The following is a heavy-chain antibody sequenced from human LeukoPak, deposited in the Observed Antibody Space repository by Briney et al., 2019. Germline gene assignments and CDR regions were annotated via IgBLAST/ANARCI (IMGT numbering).Heavy chain of an antibody. Sequence: GGSLRLSCAASGLTFSRYWIRWVRQAPGKGLEWVSRINPDGSTTTYADSVKGRFTISRDNAKNTVYLQMNSLGAEDTAVYYCARVLSGSWDWFDPWGQGTLVTVSS. D-gene: IGHD3-22*01. V-gene: IGHV3-74*01. CDR3: ARVLSGSWDWFDP. CDR1: GLTFSRYW. J-gene: IGHJ5*02. CDR2: INPDGSTT.